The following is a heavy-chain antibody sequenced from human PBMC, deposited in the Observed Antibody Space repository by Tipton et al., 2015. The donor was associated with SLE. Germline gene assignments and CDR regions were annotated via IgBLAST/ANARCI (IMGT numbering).Heavy chain of an antibody. V-gene: IGHV4-61*09. D-gene: IGHD6-25*01. Sequence: TLSLTCTVSGGPINSGSYYWSWIRLPAGKGLEWIGHIYTRGTTSYNPSLKSRVTISLDTSKNQFSLKLSSVTAADTAVYYCARTEVGGYSHDAFDIWGHGTMVTVSS. CDR3: ARTEVGGYSHDAFDI. CDR2: IYTRGTT. CDR1: GGPINSGSYY. J-gene: IGHJ3*02.